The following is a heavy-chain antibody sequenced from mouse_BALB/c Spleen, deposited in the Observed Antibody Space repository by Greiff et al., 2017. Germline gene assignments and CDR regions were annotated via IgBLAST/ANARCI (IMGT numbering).Heavy chain of an antibody. CDR1: GYTFTNYW. CDR2: IYPGGGYT. J-gene: IGHJ4*01. V-gene: IGHV1-63*02. D-gene: IGHD1-1*01. CDR3: AITTVVATPYAMDY. Sequence: QVQLKQSGAELVRPGTSVKISCKASGYTFTNYWLGWVKQRPGHGLEWIGDIYPGGGYTNYNEKFKGKATLTADTSSSTAYMQLSSLTSEDSAVYFCAITTVVATPYAMDYWGQGTSVTVSS.